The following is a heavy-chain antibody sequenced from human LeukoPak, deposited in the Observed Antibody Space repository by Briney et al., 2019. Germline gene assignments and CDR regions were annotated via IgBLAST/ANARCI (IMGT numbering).Heavy chain of an antibody. CDR2: INPNSGGT. J-gene: IGHJ4*02. D-gene: IGHD3-10*01. V-gene: IGHV1-2*06. Sequence: ASVKVSCKASGYTFTGYYMHWVRQAPGQGLEWMGRINPNSGGTNYAQKFQGRVTMTRDTSISTAYMELSRLRSDDTAVYYCAGDRYYYGVATTSFDYWGQGTLVTVSS. CDR1: GYTFTGYY. CDR3: AGDRYYYGVATTSFDY.